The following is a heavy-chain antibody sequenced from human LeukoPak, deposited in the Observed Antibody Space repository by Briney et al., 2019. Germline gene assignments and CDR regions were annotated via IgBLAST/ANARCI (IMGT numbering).Heavy chain of an antibody. CDR2: ISYDGSNK. D-gene: IGHD6-13*01. CDR3: AAGTAADY. CDR1: GFTFSSYG. Sequence: GGSLRLSCAASGFTFSSYGMHWVRQAPGRGLEWVAIISYDGSNKYYADSVRGRFTISRDNSKNTLYLQTNSLRAEDTAVYYCAAGTAADYWGQGTRVAVSS. J-gene: IGHJ4*02. V-gene: IGHV3-30*03.